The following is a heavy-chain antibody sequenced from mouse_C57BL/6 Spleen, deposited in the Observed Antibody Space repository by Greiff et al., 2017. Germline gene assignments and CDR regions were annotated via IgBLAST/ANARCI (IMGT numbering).Heavy chain of an antibody. V-gene: IGHV1-81*01. D-gene: IGHD4-1*01. Sequence: VQLQASGAELARPGASVKLSCKASGYTFTSYGISWVKQRTGQGLAWIGEIYPRSGNTYYNEKFKGKATLTADKSSSTAYMELRSLTSEDSAVYFGARGNWDPYWYFDVWGTGTTVTVSS. CDR3: ARGNWDPYWYFDV. CDR2: IYPRSGNT. J-gene: IGHJ1*03. CDR1: GYTFTSYG.